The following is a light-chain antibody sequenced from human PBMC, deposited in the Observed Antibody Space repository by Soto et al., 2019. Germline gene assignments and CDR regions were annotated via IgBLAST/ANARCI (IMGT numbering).Light chain of an antibody. Sequence: QSVLTQPASVSGSPGQSITISCTGTSSDVGGYNYVSWYQQHPGKAPKLIIYEVSSRPSGISTRFSASKSGNTASLTISGLQAEDDGDYYCSSYTSSSTRVFGGGTKVTVL. CDR2: EVS. J-gene: IGLJ2*01. CDR3: SSYTSSSTRV. CDR1: SSDVGGYNY. V-gene: IGLV2-14*01.